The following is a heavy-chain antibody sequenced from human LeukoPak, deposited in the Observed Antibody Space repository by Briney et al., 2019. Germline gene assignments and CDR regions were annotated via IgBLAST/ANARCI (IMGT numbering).Heavy chain of an antibody. D-gene: IGHD3-10*01. J-gene: IGHJ4*02. CDR3: ARDFPPDYYGSGSLFDY. Sequence: ASVKVSCKASGYTFTSYGISWVRQAPGQGLEWMGWISAYNGNTNYAQKLQGRVTMTTDTSTSTAYMELRSLRSDDTAVYYCARDFPPDYYGSGSLFDYWGQGTLVTVSS. V-gene: IGHV1-18*01. CDR2: ISAYNGNT. CDR1: GYTFTSYG.